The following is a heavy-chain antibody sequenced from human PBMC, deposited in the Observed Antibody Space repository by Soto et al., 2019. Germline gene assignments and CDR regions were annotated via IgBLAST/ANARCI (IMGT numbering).Heavy chain of an antibody. CDR3: ARGTTLYDSSGLDY. Sequence: ASVKVSCKASGYTFTSYGIHWVRQAPGQRLEWMGWINAANGDTKYSPKFQGRVTITRDTSASTAYMELSSLRSEDTAVYYCARGTTLYDSSGLDYWGQGTLVTVPQ. CDR1: GYTFTSYG. CDR2: INAANGDT. D-gene: IGHD3-22*01. V-gene: IGHV1-3*01. J-gene: IGHJ4*02.